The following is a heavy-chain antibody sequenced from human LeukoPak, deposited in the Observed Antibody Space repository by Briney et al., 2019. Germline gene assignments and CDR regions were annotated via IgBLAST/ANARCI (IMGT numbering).Heavy chain of an antibody. V-gene: IGHV1-18*01. CDR2: ISAYNGNT. J-gene: IGHJ6*03. D-gene: IGHD3-22*01. CDR1: GYTFTSYG. Sequence: PGASVKVSCKASGYTFTSYGISWVRQAPGQGLEWMGWISAYNGNTNYAQKLQGRVTMTTDTSTSTAYMELRSLRSDDTAVYYCARAPYTKYYYDSSGYYYPFMDVWGKGTTVTISS. CDR3: ARAPYTKYYYDSSGYYYPFMDV.